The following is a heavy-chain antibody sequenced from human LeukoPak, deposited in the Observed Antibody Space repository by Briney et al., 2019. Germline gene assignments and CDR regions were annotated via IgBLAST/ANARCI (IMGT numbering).Heavy chain of an antibody. CDR3: ARGSLINWNLDH. CDR1: HYSISSGYC. J-gene: IGHJ1*01. D-gene: IGHD1-20*01. V-gene: IGHV4-38-2*02. Sequence: SETLSLTCCVCHYSISSGYCWGWIRQPPGKGLEGIGSIYYSGSTYYNPSLKSRVTISIDTSKNQFSLKLSSVTAVDTAVYYCARGSLINWNLDHWGQGTLVTVSS. CDR2: IYYSGST.